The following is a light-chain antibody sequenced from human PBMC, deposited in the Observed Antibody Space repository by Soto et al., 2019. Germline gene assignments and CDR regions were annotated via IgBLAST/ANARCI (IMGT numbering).Light chain of an antibody. CDR3: MQSLQTPRT. V-gene: IGKV2-28*01. CDR1: QSPLHSDGYNY. CDR2: LGS. Sequence: DLVMTQSPLSLPVTPGEPASISCRSSQSPLHSDGYNYLDWYLQKSGQSPQLLIFLGSNRASGVPDRFSGRGSGTDFTLKISRVEAEDVGVYYCMQSLQTPRTLGQGTKVEIK. J-gene: IGKJ1*01.